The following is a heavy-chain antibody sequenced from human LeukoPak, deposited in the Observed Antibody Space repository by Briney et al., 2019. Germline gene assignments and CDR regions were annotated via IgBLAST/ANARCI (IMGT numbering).Heavy chain of an antibody. V-gene: IGHV1-18*01. CDR1: GYTFTSYG. J-gene: IGHJ5*02. CDR3: ARGVLAADGTRHPFDP. D-gene: IGHD6-13*01. CDR2: ISAYNDNT. Sequence: ASVKVSCKASGYTFTSYGTSWVRQAPGQGLEWMGWISAYNDNTNYAQKLQGRVTMTTDTYTSTASMEMRSLRSDDTAVYYCARGVLAADGTRHPFDPWGQGTLVTVSS.